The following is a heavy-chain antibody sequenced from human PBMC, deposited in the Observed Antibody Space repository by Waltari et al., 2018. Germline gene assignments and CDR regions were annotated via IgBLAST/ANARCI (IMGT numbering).Heavy chain of an antibody. CDR3: AREWGVMVGTAAFYFDY. D-gene: IGHD2-15*01. CDR2: ISSGSSYL. Sequence: EVQLVGSGGGLVKPGGSLRLSCAASGFTFSSYTMNWVRQAPGKGLELVSSISSGSSYLYYADSVKGRFIISRDNAKNSLYLQMNSLRAEDTAVYYCAREWGVMVGTAAFYFDYWGQGTLVTVSS. CDR1: GFTFSSYT. V-gene: IGHV3-21*02. J-gene: IGHJ4*02.